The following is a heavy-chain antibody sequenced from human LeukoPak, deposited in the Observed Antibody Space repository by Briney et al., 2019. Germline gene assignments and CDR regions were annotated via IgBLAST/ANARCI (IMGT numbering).Heavy chain of an antibody. CDR2: IYPGDSNI. Sequence: GESLKISCKDSGYSFMNDWIGWVRQMPGKGLEWIGIIYPGDSNIRYSPSFQGQVTISADKSLSTAYLQWSSLKASDTAMYYCARRLGATKRFDPWGQGTLVTVS. V-gene: IGHV5-51*01. D-gene: IGHD1-26*01. CDR1: GYSFMNDW. J-gene: IGHJ5*02. CDR3: ARRLGATKRFDP.